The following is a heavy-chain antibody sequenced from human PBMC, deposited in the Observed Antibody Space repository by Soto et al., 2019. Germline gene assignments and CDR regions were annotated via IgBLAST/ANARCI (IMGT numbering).Heavy chain of an antibody. CDR1: GFTFGDYA. J-gene: IGHJ6*02. D-gene: IGHD3-10*01. CDR2: FKWNSGDV. CDR3: TKDRSSGSPYYGMDF. V-gene: IGHV3-9*01. Sequence: GGSLRLSCAASGFTFGDYAMHWVRQVPGKGLEWVSGFKWNSGDVGYADSVKGRFTISRDNAKNSLYLQMNSLRTKDTDVEYFTKDRSSGSPYYGMDFWGQGTMVTVSS.